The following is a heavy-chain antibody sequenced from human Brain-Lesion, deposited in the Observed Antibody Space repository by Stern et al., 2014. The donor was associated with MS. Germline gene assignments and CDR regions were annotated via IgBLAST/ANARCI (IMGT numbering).Heavy chain of an antibody. Sequence: VQLVESGPGLVKPSETLSLTCTVAGGSVSSTSYAWAWIRQPPGKGLEWIGTIYYSGNTYYSPSLKSRPTLSLDTSKNQFSLHLRSVTAADTAVYYCAGEEDIRYCSGGSCTGNWFDPWGQGTLVTVSS. CDR2: IYYSGNT. V-gene: IGHV4-39*01. CDR1: GGSVSSTSYA. CDR3: AGEEDIRYCSGGSCTGNWFDP. J-gene: IGHJ5*02. D-gene: IGHD2-15*01.